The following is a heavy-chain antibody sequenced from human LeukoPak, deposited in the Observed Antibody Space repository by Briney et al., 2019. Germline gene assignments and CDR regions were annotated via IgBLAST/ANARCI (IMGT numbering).Heavy chain of an antibody. CDR1: GGSISSGSYY. D-gene: IGHD3-3*01. J-gene: IGHJ6*02. V-gene: IGHV4-61*02. CDR2: IYTSGST. CDR3: ARDRTYYDSTDATGGSDYYYYGMDV. Sequence: PSETLSLTCTVSGGSISSGSYYWSWIRQPAGKGLEWIGRIYTSGSTNYNPSLKGRVTISVDTSKNQFSLKLSSVTAADTAVYYCARDRTYYDSTDATGGSDYYYYGMDVWGQGTTVTVSS.